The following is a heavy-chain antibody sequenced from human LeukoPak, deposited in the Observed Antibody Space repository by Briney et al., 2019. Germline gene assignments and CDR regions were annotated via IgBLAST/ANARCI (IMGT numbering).Heavy chain of an antibody. J-gene: IGHJ3*02. CDR1: GGSISSYY. V-gene: IGHV4-59*01. D-gene: IGHD6-6*01. CDR2: IYYSGST. CDR3: ARHYSSSSFQAFDI. Sequence: SETLSLTCTVSGGSISSYYWSWIRQPPGKGLEWIGYIYYSGSTNYNPSLKSRVTISVDTSKNQFSLKLSSVTAADTAVYYCARHYSSSSFQAFDIWGQGTMVTVSS.